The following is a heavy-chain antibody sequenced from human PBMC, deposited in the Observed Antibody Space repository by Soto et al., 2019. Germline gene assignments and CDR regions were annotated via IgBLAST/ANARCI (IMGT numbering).Heavy chain of an antibody. CDR3: AKTRGTTVPSGTRTFDY. D-gene: IGHD1-1*01. V-gene: IGHV3-23*01. CDR2: VAYNGDP. J-gene: IGHJ4*02. Sequence: DVQLLESGGGLAQPGGSLRLSCEASGFIFSHYAMTWVRQAPGKGLEWVSTVAYNGDPYSPDSVKGRFTISRDNSRNTVTLQMTSLRAVDTAVYFCAKTRGTTVPSGTRTFDYWGQGTLVTVSS. CDR1: GFIFSHYA.